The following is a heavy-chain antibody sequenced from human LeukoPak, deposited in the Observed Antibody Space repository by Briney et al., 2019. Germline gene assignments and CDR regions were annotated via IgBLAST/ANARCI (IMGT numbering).Heavy chain of an antibody. CDR1: GGSLSDDY. Sequence: SETLSLTCSVSGGSLSDDYWSWIRQPPGKVLEWIGYINYGGSTNYNPSLKSRVTMSVDTSKNQFSLILSSVSAADTAVYYCARRRPAPMVNLEEDQQYYMDVWGSGTTVTVSS. CDR2: INYGGST. CDR3: ARRRPAPMVNLEEDQQYYMDV. V-gene: IGHV4-59*08. D-gene: IGHD5-18*01. J-gene: IGHJ6*03.